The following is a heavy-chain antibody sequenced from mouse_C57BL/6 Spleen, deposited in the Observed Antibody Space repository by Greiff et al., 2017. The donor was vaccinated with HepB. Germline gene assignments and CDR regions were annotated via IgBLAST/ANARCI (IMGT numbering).Heavy chain of an antibody. V-gene: IGHV1-69*01. Sequence: VQLQQSGAELVMPGASVKLSCKASGYTFTSYWMHWVKQRPGQGLEWIGEIDPSDSYTNYNQKFKGKSKLTVDKSSSTAYMQLSSLTSEDSAVYYCARWGDKHDFDYWGQCTTLTVSS. CDR1: GYTFTSYW. J-gene: IGHJ2*01. CDR3: ARWGDKHDFDY. CDR2: IDPSDSYT.